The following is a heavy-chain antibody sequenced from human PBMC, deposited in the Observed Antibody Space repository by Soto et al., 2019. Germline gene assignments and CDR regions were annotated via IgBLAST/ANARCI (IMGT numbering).Heavy chain of an antibody. Sequence: GASVKVSCKASGYTFTSYDINWVRQATGQGLEWMGWMNPNSGNTGYAQKFQGRVTMTRNTSISTAYMELSSLRSEDTAVYYCAREHGSDNWFDPWGQGTLVTVSS. CDR3: AREHGSDNWFDP. CDR1: GYTFTSYD. V-gene: IGHV1-8*01. CDR2: MNPNSGNT. D-gene: IGHD3-10*01. J-gene: IGHJ5*02.